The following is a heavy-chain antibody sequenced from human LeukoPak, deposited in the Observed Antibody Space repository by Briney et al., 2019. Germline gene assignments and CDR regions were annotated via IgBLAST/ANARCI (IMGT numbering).Heavy chain of an antibody. V-gene: IGHV3-30*02. J-gene: IGHJ6*02. CDR1: GFTFSSYG. Sequence: PGGSLRPSCAASGFTFSSYGMHWVRQAPGKGLEWVAFIRYDGSNKYYADSVKGRFTISRDNSKNTLYLQMNSLRAEDTAVYYCAKDLYCSGGSCYSYGMDVWGQGTTVTVSS. D-gene: IGHD2-15*01. CDR2: IRYDGSNK. CDR3: AKDLYCSGGSCYSYGMDV.